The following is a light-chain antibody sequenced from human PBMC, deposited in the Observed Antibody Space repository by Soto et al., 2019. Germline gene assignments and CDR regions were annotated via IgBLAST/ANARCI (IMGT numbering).Light chain of an antibody. V-gene: IGKV1-5*01. J-gene: IGKJ2*01. CDR1: QSISSW. Sequence: DIQMTQSPSTLSASVGDRVTITCRASQSISSWLAWYQQKPGKAPKLLIYDASSLESGAPSRFSGSGSGTEFTLTISSLQPDAFATYYCQQYKSYSPPYTFGQGTKLEIK. CDR2: DAS. CDR3: QQYKSYSPPYT.